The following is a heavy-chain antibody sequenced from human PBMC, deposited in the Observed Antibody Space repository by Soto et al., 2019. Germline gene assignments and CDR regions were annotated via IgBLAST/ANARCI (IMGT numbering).Heavy chain of an antibody. CDR3: ARDRSAGITGEFDP. CDR2: IFHSGST. J-gene: IGHJ5*02. Sequence: SETLSLTCAISGYSISSGYYWGWIRQPPGKGMEWIGSIFHSGSTYYNPSLKSRVTISVDTSKNQFSLKLRSVTAADTAVYYCARDRSAGITGEFDPWGQGARVTVSS. CDR1: GYSISSGYY. D-gene: IGHD1-20*01. V-gene: IGHV4-38-2*02.